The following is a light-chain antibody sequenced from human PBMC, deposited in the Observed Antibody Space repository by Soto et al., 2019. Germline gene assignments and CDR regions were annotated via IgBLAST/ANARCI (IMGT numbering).Light chain of an antibody. V-gene: IGKV1-27*01. CDR3: QKYNSAPLT. Sequence: DVQMTQSPSSLSAFVGDRVTITCRASQGIAPYLAWFQQKPGKVPKLLIYATSTLQSGVTSRFSGSGSGTDFTLTINSLQHEDVGTYYCQKYNSAPLTFGGGTKVEIK. J-gene: IGKJ4*01. CDR2: ATS. CDR1: QGIAPY.